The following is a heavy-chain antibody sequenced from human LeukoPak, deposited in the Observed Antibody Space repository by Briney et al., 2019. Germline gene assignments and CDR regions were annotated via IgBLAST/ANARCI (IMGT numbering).Heavy chain of an antibody. D-gene: IGHD3-10*01. V-gene: IGHV5-51*01. CDR3: ARTPRGPIWFGELSPHFDY. CDR1: GYSFTSYW. Sequence: KRGESLKISCKGSGYSFTSYWIGWVRQMPGKGLEWMGIIYPGDSDTRYSPSFQGRVTISADKSISTAYLQWSSLKASDTAMYYCARTPRGPIWFGELSPHFDYWGQGTLVTVSS. CDR2: IYPGDSDT. J-gene: IGHJ4*02.